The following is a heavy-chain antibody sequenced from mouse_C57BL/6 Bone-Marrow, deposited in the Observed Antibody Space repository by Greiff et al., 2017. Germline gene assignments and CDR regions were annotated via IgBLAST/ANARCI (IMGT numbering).Heavy chain of an antibody. Sequence: QVQLQQPGAELVKPGASVKLSCKASGYTFTSYWMHWVKQRPGRGLEWIGGIDPNSGGTKYNEKFKSKATLTVDKPSSTAYMQLSSLTSEDSAVYYCARSGLLVGDFAYWGQGTLVTVSA. D-gene: IGHD2-10*02. CDR3: ARSGLLVGDFAY. V-gene: IGHV1-72*01. CDR2: IDPNSGGT. CDR1: GYTFTSYW. J-gene: IGHJ3*01.